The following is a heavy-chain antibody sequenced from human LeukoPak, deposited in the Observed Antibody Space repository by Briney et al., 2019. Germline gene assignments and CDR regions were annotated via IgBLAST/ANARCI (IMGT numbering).Heavy chain of an antibody. Sequence: ASVKVSCKASGYTFTSYYMHWVRQAPGQGLEWMGIINPSGGSTSYAQKFQGRVTMTEDTSTDTAYMELSSLRSEDTAVYYCATGGNLITIFGVVNYAFDIWGQGTMVTVSS. V-gene: IGHV1-46*01. D-gene: IGHD3-3*01. CDR1: GYTFTSYY. J-gene: IGHJ3*02. CDR3: ATGGNLITIFGVVNYAFDI. CDR2: INPSGGST.